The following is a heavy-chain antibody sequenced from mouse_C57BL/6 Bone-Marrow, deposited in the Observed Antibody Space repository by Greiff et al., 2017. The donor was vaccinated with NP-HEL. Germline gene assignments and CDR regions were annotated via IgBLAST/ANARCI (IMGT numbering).Heavy chain of an antibody. CDR1: GYTFTSYW. J-gene: IGHJ1*03. CDR3: ARAGGNPWYFDV. CDR2: IDPSDSET. Sequence: QVQLKQPGAELVRPGSSVKLSCKASGYTFTSYWMHWVKQRPIQGLEWIGNIDPSDSETHYNQKFKDKATLTVDKSSSTAYMQLSSLTSEDSAVDYCARAGGNPWYFDVWGTGTTVTVSS. V-gene: IGHV1-52*01. D-gene: IGHD2-1*01.